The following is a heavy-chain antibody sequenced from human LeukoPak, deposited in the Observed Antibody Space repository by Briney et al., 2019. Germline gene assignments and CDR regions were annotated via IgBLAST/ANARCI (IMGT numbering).Heavy chain of an antibody. Sequence: GGSLRLSCAASGFTFSSYEMNWVRQAPGKGLEWVSYISSSGSTIYYADSVKGRFTISRDNAKNSLYLQMNSLRAEDTAVYYCARSYSSSRGTFDYWGQGTLVTVSS. V-gene: IGHV3-48*03. CDR1: GFTFSSYE. CDR3: ARSYSSSRGTFDY. D-gene: IGHD6-6*01. CDR2: ISSSGSTI. J-gene: IGHJ4*02.